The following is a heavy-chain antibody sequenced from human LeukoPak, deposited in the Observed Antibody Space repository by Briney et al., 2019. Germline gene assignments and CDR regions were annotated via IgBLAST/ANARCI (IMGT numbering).Heavy chain of an antibody. CDR3: AGTSHESVLYWSDP. J-gene: IGHJ5*02. CDR2: ISGYNGNT. CDR1: GYTFTTYG. D-gene: IGHD3-16*01. V-gene: IGHV1-18*01. Sequence: GASVTVSCEASGYTFTTYGIGWVRQAPGQGLEWMGWISGYNGNTNYAQKFQGRVTMTTDTSTSTAYMELRSLRSDDTAVYYCAGTSHESVLYWSDPWGQGTLVNVSS.